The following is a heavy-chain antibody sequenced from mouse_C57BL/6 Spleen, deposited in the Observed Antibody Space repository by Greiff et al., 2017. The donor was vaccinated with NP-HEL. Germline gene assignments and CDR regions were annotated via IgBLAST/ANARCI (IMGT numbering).Heavy chain of an antibody. J-gene: IGHJ2*01. V-gene: IGHV1-82*01. CDR1: GYAFGSSW. CDR2: IYPGDGDT. Sequence: VQLQQSGPELVKPGASVKISCKASGYAFGSSWMNWVKQRPGKGLEWIGRIYPGDGDTNYNGKFKGKATLTADKSSSTAYMQLSSLTSEDSAVYFCARSIYYDYDVPYYFDYWGQGTTLTVSS. D-gene: IGHD2-4*01. CDR3: ARSIYYDYDVPYYFDY.